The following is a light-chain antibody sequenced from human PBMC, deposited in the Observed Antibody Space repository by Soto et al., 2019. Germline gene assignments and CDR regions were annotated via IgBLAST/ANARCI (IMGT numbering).Light chain of an antibody. J-gene: IGKJ2*01. CDR3: QQYNNWPQT. CDR2: GAS. CDR1: QSVSSN. V-gene: IGKV3-15*01. Sequence: EIVMTQSPATLSVSPGERATLSCRASQSVSSNLAWYQQKPGQAPRLLIYGASTRATGIPARFSGSGSGTESTLTISSLQYEDFAVYYCQQYNNWPQTFGQGTKLEIK.